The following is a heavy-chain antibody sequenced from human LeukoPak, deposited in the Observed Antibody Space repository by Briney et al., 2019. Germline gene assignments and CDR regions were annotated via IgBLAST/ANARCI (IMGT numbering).Heavy chain of an antibody. CDR1: GFTFSSYW. V-gene: IGHV3-30*02. CDR2: IRYDGSNK. D-gene: IGHD5-18*01. J-gene: IGHJ4*02. Sequence: PGGSLRLSCAASGFTFSSYWMSWVRQAPGKGLEWVAFIRYDGSNKYYADSVKGRFTISRDNSKNTLYLQMNSLRAEDTAVYYCAKAQSGYSYGSDYWGQGTLVTVSS. CDR3: AKAQSGYSYGSDY.